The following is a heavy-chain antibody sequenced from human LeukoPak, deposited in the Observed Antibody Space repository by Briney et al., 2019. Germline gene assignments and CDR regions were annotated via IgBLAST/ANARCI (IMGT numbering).Heavy chain of an antibody. V-gene: IGHV4-34*01. J-gene: IGHJ4*02. CDR3: ARLRQRYFYDSSGYKDY. D-gene: IGHD3-22*01. CDR2: INHSGST. CDR1: GGSFSGYY. Sequence: SETLSLTCAVYGGSFSGYYWSWIRQPPGKGLEWIGEINHSGSTNYSPSLKSRVTISVDTSKNQFSLKLSPVTAADTAVYYCARLRQRYFYDSSGYKDYWGQGTLVTVSS.